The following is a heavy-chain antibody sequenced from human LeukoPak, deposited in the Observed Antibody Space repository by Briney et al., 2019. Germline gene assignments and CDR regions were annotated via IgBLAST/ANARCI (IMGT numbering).Heavy chain of an antibody. CDR1: GGSFSGYY. CDR3: ARHLLWFGELALFDY. V-gene: IGHV4-34*01. Sequence: SETLSLTCAVYGGSFSGYYWSWIRQPPGKGLEWIGEINHSGSTNYNPSLKSRVTISVDTSKNQFSLKLSSVTAADTAVYYCARHLLWFGELALFDYWGQGTLVTVSS. CDR2: INHSGST. J-gene: IGHJ4*02. D-gene: IGHD3-10*01.